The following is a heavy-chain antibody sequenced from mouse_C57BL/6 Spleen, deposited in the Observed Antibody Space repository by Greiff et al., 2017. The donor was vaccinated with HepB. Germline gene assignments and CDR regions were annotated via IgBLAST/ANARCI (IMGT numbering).Heavy chain of an antibody. CDR2: IRLKSDNYAT. J-gene: IGHJ1*03. Sequence: EVKLVESGGGLVQPGGSMKLSCVASGFTFSNYWMNWVRQSPEKGLEWVAQIRLKSDNYATHYAESVKGMFTISRDDSKSSVYLQMNNLRAEDTGIYYCTGEYDGSSPRYFDVWGTGTTVTVSS. CDR3: TGEYDGSSPRYFDV. D-gene: IGHD1-1*01. CDR1: GFTFSNYW. V-gene: IGHV6-3*01.